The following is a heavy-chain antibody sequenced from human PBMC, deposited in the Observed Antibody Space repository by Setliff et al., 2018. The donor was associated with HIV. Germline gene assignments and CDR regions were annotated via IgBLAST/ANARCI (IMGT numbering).Heavy chain of an antibody. CDR3: VRDWLVREIIAVYYFDH. D-gene: IGHD3-10*01. V-gene: IGHV3-21*01. CDR2: ISSSGSYI. Sequence: PGGSLRLSCEASGFTVIDYALNWVRQAPGKGLEWVSSISSSGSYIYYAASLKGRFTITRDNARNSLYLQMNSLRAEDTAVYYCVRDWLVREIIAVYYFDHWGQGTLVTVSS. CDR1: GFTVIDYA. J-gene: IGHJ4*02.